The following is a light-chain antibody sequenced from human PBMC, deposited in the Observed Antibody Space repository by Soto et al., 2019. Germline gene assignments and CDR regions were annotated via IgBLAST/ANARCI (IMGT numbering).Light chain of an antibody. Sequence: DIQMTQSPSTLSASVGDRVTITCRASQSISSWLAWYQQKPGKAPNLLIYKASTLESGVPSSFRGSGSGTEFTLTISSLQPDDFAAYFCQRYSTSSRTFGQGTKVEIK. J-gene: IGKJ1*01. CDR1: QSISSW. CDR3: QRYSTSSRT. CDR2: KAS. V-gene: IGKV1-5*03.